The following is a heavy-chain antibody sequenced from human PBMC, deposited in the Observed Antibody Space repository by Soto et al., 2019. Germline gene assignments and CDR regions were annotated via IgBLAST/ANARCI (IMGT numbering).Heavy chain of an antibody. CDR3: ASSVLVTSTMNYFDL. CDR2: IYPDDSDT. V-gene: IGHV5-51*01. J-gene: IGHJ2*01. D-gene: IGHD2-8*02. Sequence: PGASRKVSCQASGYSFSNFWIAWVRQMPGEGLEWLGIIYPDDSDTRYSPSFLGQVTISADKSIKTTYPQWSSLKASDTAIYFCASSVLVTSTMNYFDLRGHGTLGTVSA. CDR1: GYSFSNFW.